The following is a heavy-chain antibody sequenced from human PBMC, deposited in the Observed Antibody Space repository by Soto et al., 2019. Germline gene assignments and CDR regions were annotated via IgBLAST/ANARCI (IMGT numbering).Heavy chain of an antibody. CDR1: GYTLTELS. J-gene: IGHJ5*02. CDR3: ARGVAGPLHRFDP. Sequence: ASVKVSCKVSGYTLTELSMHWVRQAPGKGLEWMGGFDPEDGETIYAQKLQGRVTITRDTSASTAYMELSSLRSEDTAVYYCARGVAGPLHRFDPWGQGTLVTVSS. D-gene: IGHD6-19*01. V-gene: IGHV1-24*01. CDR2: FDPEDGET.